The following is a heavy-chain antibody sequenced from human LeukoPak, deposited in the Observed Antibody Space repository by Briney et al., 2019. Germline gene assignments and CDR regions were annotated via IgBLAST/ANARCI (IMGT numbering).Heavy chain of an antibody. Sequence: PGGSLRLSCAASGFTFSTYAMSWVRQAPGKGLEWVSSIGGSGGTTYYADSVKGRFTISRDNSKNTLYLRMNSLRVEDTAVYYCAKDLGGITFGGVFATFDYWGQGTSVTVSS. CDR1: GFTFSTYA. V-gene: IGHV3-23*01. D-gene: IGHD3-16*02. J-gene: IGHJ4*02. CDR2: IGGSGGTT. CDR3: AKDLGGITFGGVFATFDY.